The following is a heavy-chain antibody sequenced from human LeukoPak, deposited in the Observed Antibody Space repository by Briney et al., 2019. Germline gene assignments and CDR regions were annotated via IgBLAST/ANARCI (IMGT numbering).Heavy chain of an antibody. V-gene: IGHV1-24*01. J-gene: IGHJ4*02. CDR1: GYILSELS. CDR2: FDAEEGET. Sequence: ASVKVSCKVSGYILSELSIHWVRQTPEKGLEWMGGFDAEEGETIYAQKFQGRVTLTEDTSIDTAYMELSSLRSEDTAVYYCVTGFTTMAVDYFDYWGQGTLVTVSP. CDR3: VTGFTTMAVDYFDY. D-gene: IGHD5-18*01.